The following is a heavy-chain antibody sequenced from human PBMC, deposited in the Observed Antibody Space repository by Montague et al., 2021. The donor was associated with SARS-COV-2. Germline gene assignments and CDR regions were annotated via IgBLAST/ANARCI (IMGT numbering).Heavy chain of an antibody. V-gene: IGHV4-39*01. J-gene: IGHJ4*02. CDR3: ARQGGYCSGGSCYGPFDY. CDR2: IYYSGTT. Sequence: SETLSLTCTVSGGSISSSTYYWGWIRQPPGKGLEWIGSIYYSGTTYYNPSLKSRVTISVDTSKNQFSLKLSPVTAADTAVYYCARQGGYCSGGSCYGPFDYWGQGTLVTVSS. CDR1: GGSISSSTYY. D-gene: IGHD2-15*01.